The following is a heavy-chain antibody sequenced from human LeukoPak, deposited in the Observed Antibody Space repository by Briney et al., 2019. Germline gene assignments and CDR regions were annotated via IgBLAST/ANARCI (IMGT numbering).Heavy chain of an antibody. V-gene: IGHV3-30*18. CDR1: GFTFSSYG. Sequence: GSLRLSCAASGFTFSSYGMHWVRQAPGKGLEWVAVISYDGSNKYYADSVKGRFTISRDNSKNTLYLQMNSLRAEDTAVYYCAKDLSDYDRAYFDCWCQGPLVTVSS. CDR2: ISYDGSNK. CDR3: AKDLSDYDRAYFDC. J-gene: IGHJ4*02. D-gene: IGHD3-16*01.